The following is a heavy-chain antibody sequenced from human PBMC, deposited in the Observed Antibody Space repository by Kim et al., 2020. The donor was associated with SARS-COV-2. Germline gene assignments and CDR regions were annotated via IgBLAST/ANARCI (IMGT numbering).Heavy chain of an antibody. J-gene: IGHJ6*02. D-gene: IGHD3-10*01. V-gene: IGHV4-39*01. Sequence: KSGVTISLDTSKNQFSLKLSSVTAADTAVYYCARLWDFGWFGERPYGMDVWGQGTTVTVSS. CDR3: ARLWDFGWFGERPYGMDV.